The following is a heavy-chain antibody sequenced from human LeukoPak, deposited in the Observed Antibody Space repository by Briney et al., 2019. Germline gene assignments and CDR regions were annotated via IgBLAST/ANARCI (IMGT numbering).Heavy chain of an antibody. J-gene: IGHJ5*02. D-gene: IGHD3-9*01. Sequence: SETLSLTCTVSGYSISSGYYWGWIRQPPGKGLEWIGEINHSGSTNYNPSLKSRVTISVDTSKNQFSLKLSSVTAADTAVYYCARGRAYYDILTGYYRNNWFDPWGQGTLVTVSS. CDR1: GYSISSGYY. CDR3: ARGRAYYDILTGYYRNNWFDP. V-gene: IGHV4-38-2*02. CDR2: INHSGST.